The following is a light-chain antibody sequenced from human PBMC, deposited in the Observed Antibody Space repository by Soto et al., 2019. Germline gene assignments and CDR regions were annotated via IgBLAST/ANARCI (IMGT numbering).Light chain of an antibody. CDR1: QSVSGRY. CDR2: DAS. J-gene: IGKJ1*01. CDR3: QQYGTSPQT. V-gene: IGKV3-20*01. Sequence: EVVMTHSPATLSLSPWEIATLSCRASQSVSGRYLSWYQQKPGQTPRLLIYDASTRATGIPDRFSGSGSGTDFTLTISRLEPEDFAVYYCQQYGTSPQTFGQGTKVDIK.